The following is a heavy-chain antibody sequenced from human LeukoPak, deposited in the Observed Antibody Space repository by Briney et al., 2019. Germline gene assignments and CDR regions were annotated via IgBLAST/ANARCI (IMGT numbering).Heavy chain of an antibody. D-gene: IGHD1-26*01. Sequence: TLSLTCTVSGGSINSGSYFWSCIRQPAGKGLEWIGRIYTSGITNYNSSLMSRATISIDTSKNQFSLKLSSVTAADTAVYYCARSNSGSYRELDYWGQGALVTVSS. V-gene: IGHV4-61*02. CDR1: GGSINSGSYF. J-gene: IGHJ4*02. CDR3: ARSNSGSYRELDY. CDR2: IYTSGIT.